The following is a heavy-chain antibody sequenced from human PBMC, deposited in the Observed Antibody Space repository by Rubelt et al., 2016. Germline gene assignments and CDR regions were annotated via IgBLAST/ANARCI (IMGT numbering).Heavy chain of an antibody. Sequence: GGLVQPGGSLRLSCAASGFTFSSYWMHWVRQAPGAGLVWVSRLIRDASSAIYADSVKGRFTISRDNAKSTLYLQMNSLRAEDTAVYYCATGLREAFDLWGQGTLVTVSS. J-gene: IGHJ4*02. D-gene: IGHD4-17*01. CDR1: GFTFSSYW. CDR3: ATGLREAFDL. V-gene: IGHV3-74*01. CDR2: LIRDASSA.